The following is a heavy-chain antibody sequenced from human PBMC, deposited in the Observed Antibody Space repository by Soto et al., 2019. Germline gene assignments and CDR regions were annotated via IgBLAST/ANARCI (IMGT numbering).Heavy chain of an antibody. V-gene: IGHV4-31*03. CDR1: GGSISSGGYY. CDR2: IYYSGST. J-gene: IGHJ6*02. Sequence: SLPLCPTCTVSGGSISSGGYYWSWIRQHPGKGLEWIGYIYYSGSTYYNPSLKSRVTISVDTSKNQFSLKLSSVTAADTAVYYCARGPGYSYGYEYYYYYGMDVWGQGTTVTVSS. D-gene: IGHD5-18*01. CDR3: ARGPGYSYGYEYYYYYGMDV.